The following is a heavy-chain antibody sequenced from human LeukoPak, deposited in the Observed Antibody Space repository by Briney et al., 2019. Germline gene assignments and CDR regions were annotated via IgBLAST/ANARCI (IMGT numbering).Heavy chain of an antibody. CDR3: ARESNYDSSGYYLDT. Sequence: SETLSLTCTVSGGSISSYYWSWIRQPPGKGLEWIGYIYYSGSTNYNPSLKSRVTISVDTSKNQFSLRLTSVTAADTAVYYCARESNYDSSGYYLDTWGQGTLVTVSS. J-gene: IGHJ5*02. CDR2: IYYSGST. D-gene: IGHD3-22*01. CDR1: GGSISSYY. V-gene: IGHV4-59*12.